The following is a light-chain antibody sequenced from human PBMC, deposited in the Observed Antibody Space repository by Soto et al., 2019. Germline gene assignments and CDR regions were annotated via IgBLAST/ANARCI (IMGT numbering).Light chain of an antibody. Sequence: EIVLTQSPGTLSLSPGERATLSCRASQSVSSSYLAWYQQKPGQAPRLLIYGASSRATGIPDRFSGSGSGTDFPLTINSLESADFAVYYCQQYNTWPPLTFGGGTKVEIK. V-gene: IGKV3-20*01. CDR1: QSVSSSY. J-gene: IGKJ4*01. CDR2: GAS. CDR3: QQYNTWPPLT.